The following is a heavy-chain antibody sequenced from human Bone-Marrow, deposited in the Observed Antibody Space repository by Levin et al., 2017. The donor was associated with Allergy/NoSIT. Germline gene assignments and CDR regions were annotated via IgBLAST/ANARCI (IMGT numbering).Heavy chain of an antibody. V-gene: IGHV1-2*02. J-gene: IGHJ4*02. D-gene: IGHD2-15*01. Sequence: ASVKVSCKASGYTFTGYFMHWVRQAPGQGLEWMGWINPNTGDTNYAQKFQGRVTMTRDTSISTSYMELNRLRSDDTAVYYCASFGPGWWAVHYWGQGTLVTVSS. CDR1: GYTFTGYF. CDR2: INPNTGDT. CDR3: ASFGPGWWAVHY.